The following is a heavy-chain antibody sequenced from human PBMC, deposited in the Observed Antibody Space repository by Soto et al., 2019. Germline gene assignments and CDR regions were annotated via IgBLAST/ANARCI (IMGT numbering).Heavy chain of an antibody. CDR1: GFIFGDYC. CDR3: AKGASTTVFAFNDY. J-gene: IGHJ4*02. CDR2: TRQNRGEK. V-gene: IGHV3-7*05. D-gene: IGHD4-17*01. Sequence: GGSLRLSCAASGFIFGDYCMSWIRQAPGKGLEWVANTRQNRGEKDYVDSVKGRFTISRDNAKNSLYLQMNSLRGEDTALYYCAKGASTTVFAFNDYWGQGTLVTVSS.